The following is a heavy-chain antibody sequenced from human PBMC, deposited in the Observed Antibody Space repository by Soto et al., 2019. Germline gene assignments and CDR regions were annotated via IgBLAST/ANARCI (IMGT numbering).Heavy chain of an antibody. D-gene: IGHD6-13*01. CDR2: ISAYNGNT. CDR1: GYTFTSYC. V-gene: IGHV1-18*01. J-gene: IGHJ5*02. Sequence: ASVKVCCKASGYTFTSYCISWVRQAPGQGLEWMGWISAYNGNTNYAQKLQGRVTMTTDTSTSTAYMELRSLRSDDTAVYYCARGDSSSPMTWFDPWGQGTLVTVSS. CDR3: ARGDSSSPMTWFDP.